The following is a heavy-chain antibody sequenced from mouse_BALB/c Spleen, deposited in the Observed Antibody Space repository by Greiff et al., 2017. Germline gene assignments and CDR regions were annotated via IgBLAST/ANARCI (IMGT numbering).Heavy chain of an antibody. CDR3: ARSGDGYYYWYFDV. CDR2: INPYNDGT. D-gene: IGHD2-3*01. V-gene: IGHV1-14*01. CDR1: GYTFTSYV. J-gene: IGHJ1*01. Sequence: VQLQQSGPELVKPGASVKMSCKASGYTFTSYVMHWVKQKPGQGLEWIGYINPYNDGTKYNEKFKGKATLTSDKSSSTAYMELSSLTSEDSAVYYCARSGDGYYYWYFDVWGAGTTVTVSS.